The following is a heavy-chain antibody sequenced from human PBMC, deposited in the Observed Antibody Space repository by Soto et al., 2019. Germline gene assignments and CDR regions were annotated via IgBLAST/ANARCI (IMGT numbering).Heavy chain of an antibody. D-gene: IGHD2-2*02. Sequence: QVQLVQSGAEVKKPGSSVKVSCKASGGTFSSYAISWVRQAPGQGLEWMGGIIPIFGTANYAQKFQGRVTITADESTSTADMELSRLRSEDTAVYYWASRYCSSTSCYMGPAFDPWGQGTLVTVSS. J-gene: IGHJ5*02. V-gene: IGHV1-69*01. CDR2: IIPIFGTA. CDR1: GGTFSSYA. CDR3: ASRYCSSTSCYMGPAFDP.